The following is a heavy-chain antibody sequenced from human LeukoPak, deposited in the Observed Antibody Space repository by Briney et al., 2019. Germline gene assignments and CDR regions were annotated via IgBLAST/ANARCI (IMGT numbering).Heavy chain of an antibody. CDR1: GYTFTSYG. Sequence: RASVKVSCKASGYTFTSYGISWVRQAPGQGLEWMGWISAYNGNTNYAQKFQGRVTITADKSTSTAYMELSSLRSEDTAVYYCARDLTMVRTGEAFDIWGQGTMVTVSS. V-gene: IGHV1-18*01. D-gene: IGHD3-10*01. J-gene: IGHJ3*02. CDR3: ARDLTMVRTGEAFDI. CDR2: ISAYNGNT.